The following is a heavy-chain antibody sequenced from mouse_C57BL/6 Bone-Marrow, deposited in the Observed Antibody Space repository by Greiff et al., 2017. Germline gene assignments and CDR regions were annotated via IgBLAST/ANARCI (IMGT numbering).Heavy chain of an antibody. CDR1: GYTFTSYW. CDR3: ARDFYWDARD. V-gene: IGHV1-64*01. J-gene: IGHJ3*01. CDR2: IHPNSGST. D-gene: IGHD4-1*01. Sequence: QVQLQQPGAELVKPGASVKLSCKASGYTFTSYWLHWVKQRPGQGLEWIGMIHPNSGSTNYNEKFKSKATLTVDKSSSTAYMQLSSLTSEDSAVYYCARDFYWDARDWGQGTLVTVSA.